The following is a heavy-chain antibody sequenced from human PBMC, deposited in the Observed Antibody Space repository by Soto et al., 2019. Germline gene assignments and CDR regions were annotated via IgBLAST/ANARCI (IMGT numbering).Heavy chain of an antibody. CDR1: GGTFSTYT. Sequence: GASVKVSCKASGGTFSTYTISWVRQAPGQGLEWMGRVIPILNMANYAQKFQGRVTITADESTSTAYMELSSLRSEDTAVYYCARDPHFDIWGQGTMVTVSS. CDR2: VIPILNMA. CDR3: ARDPHFDI. V-gene: IGHV1-69*04. J-gene: IGHJ3*02.